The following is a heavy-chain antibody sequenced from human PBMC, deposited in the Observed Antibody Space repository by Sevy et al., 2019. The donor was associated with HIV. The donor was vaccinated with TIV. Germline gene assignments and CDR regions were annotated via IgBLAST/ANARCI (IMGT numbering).Heavy chain of an antibody. CDR2: IKSKSDAGTR. CDR1: GFSFRDAW. CDR3: ALAVGLSDFDY. Sequence: GGSLRLSCATSGFSFRDAWMNWVRQAPGRGLEWVGRIKSKSDAGTRDFAAPVTGRFVISRDDSKNTVYLQMNSLKSEDSAVYYSALAVGLSDFDYWGQGVLVTASS. D-gene: IGHD6-19*01. V-gene: IGHV3-15*01. J-gene: IGHJ4*02.